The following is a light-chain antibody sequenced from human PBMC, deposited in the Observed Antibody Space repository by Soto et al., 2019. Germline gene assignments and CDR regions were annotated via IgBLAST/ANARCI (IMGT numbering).Light chain of an antibody. CDR3: LLYYDGAQV. Sequence: VTQEPSLTVSPGETVTLTCASSTGAVTSGYYPNRFQQKPGQAPRPLIYSINNKHSWTPARFSGSLLGDKAALTLSGVQHEDEAEYYCLLYYDGAQVFGGGTKVTAL. CDR1: TGAVTSGYY. J-gene: IGLJ3*02. CDR2: SIN. V-gene: IGLV7-43*01.